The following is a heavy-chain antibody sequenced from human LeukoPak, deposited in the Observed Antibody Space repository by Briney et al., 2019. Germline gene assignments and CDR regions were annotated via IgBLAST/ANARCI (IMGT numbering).Heavy chain of an antibody. CDR2: INPSGGST. V-gene: IGHV1-46*01. CDR3: ARDSADYGDYDY. CDR1: GYTFTSYF. D-gene: IGHD4-17*01. Sequence: GASVKVSCKASGYTFTSYFMHWVRQAPGQGLEWMVSINPSGGSTSYAQKFQGRVTMTRDTSTSTVYMELSSLRSEDTAVYYCARDSADYGDYDYWGKGPLVTVSS. J-gene: IGHJ4*02.